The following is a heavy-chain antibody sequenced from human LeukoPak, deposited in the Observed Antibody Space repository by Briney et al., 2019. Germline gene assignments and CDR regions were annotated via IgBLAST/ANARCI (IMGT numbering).Heavy chain of an antibody. CDR1: GFTFSSYS. Sequence: PGGSLRLSCAASGFTFSSYSMNWVRQAPGKGLEWVSSISSSSSYIYYADSVKGRFTISRDNAKNSLYLQMNSLRAEDTAVYYCARDLKRGYSYGYADYWGQGTLVTVSS. D-gene: IGHD5-18*01. J-gene: IGHJ4*02. V-gene: IGHV3-21*01. CDR3: ARDLKRGYSYGYADY. CDR2: ISSSSSYI.